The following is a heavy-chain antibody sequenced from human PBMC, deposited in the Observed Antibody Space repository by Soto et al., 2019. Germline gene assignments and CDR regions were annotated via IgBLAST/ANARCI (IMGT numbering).Heavy chain of an antibody. CDR1: GYTFINYG. Sequence: QVQLMQSGAEVKKPGASVKVSCKASGYTFINYGINWVRQAPGQGLEWLAWFSAYNGNTKHAQKFKGRVTLTTDTSTSTAYMELTGLRYDDTAVYYCARDMVTFGGVLGSGYWGQGTLVTVSS. D-gene: IGHD3-16*02. J-gene: IGHJ4*02. V-gene: IGHV1-18*01. CDR3: ARDMVTFGGVLGSGY. CDR2: FSAYNGNT.